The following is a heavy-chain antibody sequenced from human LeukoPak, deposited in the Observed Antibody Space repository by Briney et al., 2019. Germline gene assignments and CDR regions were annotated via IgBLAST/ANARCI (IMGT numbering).Heavy chain of an antibody. Sequence: ASVKVSCKASGYTFTGYYMHWVRQAPGQGLEWMGWINPNSGGTNYAQKFQGRVTMTRDTSVSKAYMELRRLRSDDTALYYCASSQRNYDSSGYSQDFDYRGQGTLVTVSS. J-gene: IGHJ4*02. CDR3: ASSQRNYDSSGYSQDFDY. CDR1: GYTFTGYY. V-gene: IGHV1-2*02. CDR2: INPNSGGT. D-gene: IGHD3-22*01.